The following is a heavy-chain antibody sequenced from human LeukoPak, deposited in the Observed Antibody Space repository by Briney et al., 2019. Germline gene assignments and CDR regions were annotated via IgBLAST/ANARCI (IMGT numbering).Heavy chain of an antibody. D-gene: IGHD3-9*01. Sequence: SETLSLTCTVSGGSISTYYWSWIRQSPGKGLEWLGYVHDSAGTIYNPSLKSRVTISVGTSKSQFSLKVTSVTTADTAVYYCAKGRKDFDTNLGPFDSWGQGILVTVSS. CDR3: AKGRKDFDTNLGPFDS. CDR1: GGSISTYY. V-gene: IGHV4-59*01. J-gene: IGHJ4*02. CDR2: VHDSAGT.